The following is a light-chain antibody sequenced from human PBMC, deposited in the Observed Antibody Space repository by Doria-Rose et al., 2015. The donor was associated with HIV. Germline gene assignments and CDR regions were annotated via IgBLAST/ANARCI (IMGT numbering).Light chain of an antibody. CDR2: AAS. J-gene: IGKJ1*01. Sequence: QVTQSPSSLSASIGDRVTIPCRASQTVSTYLNWFQQEPGKAPKLLIYAASRLQSGVPSRFSGSGSGTDFTLTISGLQPGDFATYYCQQTYSSPPWTFGQGTKVEMK. CDR3: QQTYSSPPWT. CDR1: QTVSTY. V-gene: IGKV1-39*01.